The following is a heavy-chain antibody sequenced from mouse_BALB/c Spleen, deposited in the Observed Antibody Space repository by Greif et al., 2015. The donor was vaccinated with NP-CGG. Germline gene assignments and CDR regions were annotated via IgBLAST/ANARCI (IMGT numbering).Heavy chain of an antibody. Sequence: EVQLQQSGPSLVKPSQTLSLTCSVTGDSITSGYWNWIRKFPGNKLGYMGYISYSGSTYYNPSLKSRISITRDTSKNQYYLQVNSVTTEDTATYYCARWGYGNYSYAMDYWGQGTSVTVSS. CDR1: GDSITSGY. CDR3: ARWGYGNYSYAMDY. D-gene: IGHD2-10*02. CDR2: ISYSGST. J-gene: IGHJ4*01. V-gene: IGHV3-8*02.